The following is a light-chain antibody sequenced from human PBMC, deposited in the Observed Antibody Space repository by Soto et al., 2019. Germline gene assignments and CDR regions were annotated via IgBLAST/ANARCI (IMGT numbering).Light chain of an antibody. CDR2: LNSDGSH. J-gene: IGLJ2*01. Sequence: QLVLTQSPSASASLGASVKLTCTLSSGHSSYAIACHQQQPEKGPRYLMKLNSDGSHSKGDGISDRFSGSSSGAERYLTISSLQSEDEADYYCQTWGTGIVVFGGGTKLTVL. CDR3: QTWGTGIVV. CDR1: SGHSSYA. V-gene: IGLV4-69*01.